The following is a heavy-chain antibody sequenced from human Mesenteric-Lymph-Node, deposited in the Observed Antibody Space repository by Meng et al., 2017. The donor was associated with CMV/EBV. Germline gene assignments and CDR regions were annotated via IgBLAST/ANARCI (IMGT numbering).Heavy chain of an antibody. CDR3: ASKGVVAAEYHFDY. CDR2: IYHSGST. J-gene: IGHJ4*02. CDR1: GGSISSSNW. V-gene: IGHV4-4*02. D-gene: IGHD6-13*01. Sequence: VSGGSISSSNWWSWVRQPPGKGLEWIGEIYHSGSTNYNPSLKSRVTISVDKSKNQFSLKLSSVTAADTAVYYCASKGVVAAEYHFDYWGQGTLVTVSS.